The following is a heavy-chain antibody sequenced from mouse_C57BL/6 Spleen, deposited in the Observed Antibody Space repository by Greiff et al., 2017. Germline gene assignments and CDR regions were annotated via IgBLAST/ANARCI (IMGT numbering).Heavy chain of an antibody. V-gene: IGHV1-80*01. J-gene: IGHJ4*01. CDR1: GYAFSSYW. Sequence: QVQLKQSGAELVKPGASVKISCKASGYAFSSYWMNWVKQRPGKGLEWIGQIYPGDGDTNYNGKFKGKATLTADKSSSTAYMQLSSLTSEDSAVYICARVRVITTVVATTDAMDYWGQGTSVTVSS. CDR2: IYPGDGDT. CDR3: ARVRVITTVVATTDAMDY. D-gene: IGHD1-1*01.